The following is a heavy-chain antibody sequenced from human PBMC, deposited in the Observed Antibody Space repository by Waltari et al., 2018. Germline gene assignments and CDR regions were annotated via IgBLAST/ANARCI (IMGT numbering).Heavy chain of an antibody. CDR1: GFTFSSYW. D-gene: IGHD2-2*01. CDR2: ITSDGGGT. J-gene: IGHJ6*02. Sequence: EVQLVESGGGLVQPGGSLRLSCAASGFTFSSYWMHWVRQAPGKGLVWFSRITSDGGGTSYADSVKGRFTISRDNAKNTLYLQMNSLRAEDTAVYYCARSDYCSSTSCYGEGMDVWGQGTTVTVSS. V-gene: IGHV3-74*01. CDR3: ARSDYCSSTSCYGEGMDV.